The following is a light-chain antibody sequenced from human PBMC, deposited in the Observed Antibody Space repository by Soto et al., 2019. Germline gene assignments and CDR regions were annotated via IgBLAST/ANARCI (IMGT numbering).Light chain of an antibody. V-gene: IGLV2-14*01. Sequence: QSALTQPASVSGSPGQSTTISCTGTSSDVGGYNYVSWYQQHPGNAPKLMIYEVSNRPSEVSNRFSGSKSGNTASLTISGLQAEDEDDYYCSSYTSSSTRVFGGGTKLTVL. CDR1: SSDVGGYNY. J-gene: IGLJ2*01. CDR3: SSYTSSSTRV. CDR2: EVS.